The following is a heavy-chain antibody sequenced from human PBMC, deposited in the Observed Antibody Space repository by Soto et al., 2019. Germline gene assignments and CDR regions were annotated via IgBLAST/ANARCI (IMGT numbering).Heavy chain of an antibody. D-gene: IGHD4-17*01. CDR3: ARDRSYGGNPVMGY. Sequence: SVKVSCKASGGTFSTYAISWVRQAPGQGLEWMGGIIPIFGTANYAQKFQGRVTITADKSTSTAYMELSSLRSEDTAVYFCARDRSYGGNPVMGYWGKGTLVAVSS. CDR1: GGTFSTYA. V-gene: IGHV1-69*06. CDR2: IIPIFGTA. J-gene: IGHJ4*02.